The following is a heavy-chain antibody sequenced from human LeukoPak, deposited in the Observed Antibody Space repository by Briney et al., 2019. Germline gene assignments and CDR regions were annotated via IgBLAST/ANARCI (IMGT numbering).Heavy chain of an antibody. CDR2: ISGDGGST. CDR3: ARESESSGWYDY. CDR1: GFMFHDYA. V-gene: IGHV3-43*02. J-gene: IGHJ4*02. D-gene: IGHD6-19*01. Sequence: GGSLRLSCAGPGFMFHDYAIHWVRQTPGKGLEWVSLISGDGGSTFYADSVKGRFTISRDNSKNSLYLQMNSLRSDDTALYYCARESESSGWYDYWGQGTLVTVSS.